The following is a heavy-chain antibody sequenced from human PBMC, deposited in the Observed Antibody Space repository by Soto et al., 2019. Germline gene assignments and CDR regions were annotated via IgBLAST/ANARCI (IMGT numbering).Heavy chain of an antibody. CDR1: GGSISSSDW. D-gene: IGHD1-1*01. J-gene: IGHJ4*02. V-gene: IGHV4-4*02. CDR3: VGRPTGVPI. CDR2: IHHSGST. Sequence: QVQLQESGPGLVKPSGTLSLTCAVSGGSISSSDWWSWVRQPPGKGLEWVGEIHHSGSTNYNPSPKSPLTLSVDKPVKPFSLNLTAVTAAAAPEYDCVGRPTGVPIWGQGSLVTVSS.